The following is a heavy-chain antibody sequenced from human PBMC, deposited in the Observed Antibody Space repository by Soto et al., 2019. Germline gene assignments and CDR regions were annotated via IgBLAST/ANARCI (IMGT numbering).Heavy chain of an antibody. D-gene: IGHD3-16*01. CDR1: GFTFSSYA. Sequence: RGSLRLSCVASGFTFSSYAMTWVRQAPGKGLEWVSAISGGDGSPSYADSVKGRFTISRDNSKNTLYLQMNSLRADDTAAYYCAKRHTYNYDSLALSGFDCWGKGTQVTVSS. V-gene: IGHV3-23*01. CDR2: ISGGDGSP. J-gene: IGHJ4*02. CDR3: AKRHTYNYDSLALSGFDC.